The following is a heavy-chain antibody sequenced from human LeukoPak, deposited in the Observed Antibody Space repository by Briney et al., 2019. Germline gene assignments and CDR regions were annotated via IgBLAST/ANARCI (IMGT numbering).Heavy chain of an antibody. J-gene: IGHJ6*03. V-gene: IGHV1-8*01. CDR3: ARTIGYCSSTSCSYYYYMDV. CDR2: MNPNSGNT. CDR1: GYTFTSYD. Sequence: EASVKVSCKASGYTFTSYDINWVRQATGQGLEWMGWMNPNSGNTGYAQKFQGRVTMTRNTSISTAYMGLSSLRSEDTAVYYCARTIGYCSSTSCSYYYYMDVWGKGTTVTVSS. D-gene: IGHD2-2*01.